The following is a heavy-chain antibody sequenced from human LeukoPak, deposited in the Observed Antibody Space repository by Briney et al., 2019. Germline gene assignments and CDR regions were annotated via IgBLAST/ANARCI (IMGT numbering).Heavy chain of an antibody. Sequence: GGSLRLSCAASGFTFSSYGMHWVRQAPGKGLEWVAVISYGGSNKYYADSVKGRFTISRDNSKNTLYLQMNSLRAEDTAVYYCAEDRPWFDPWGQGTLVTVSS. V-gene: IGHV3-30*18. CDR3: AEDRPWFDP. J-gene: IGHJ5*02. CDR1: GFTFSSYG. CDR2: ISYGGSNK.